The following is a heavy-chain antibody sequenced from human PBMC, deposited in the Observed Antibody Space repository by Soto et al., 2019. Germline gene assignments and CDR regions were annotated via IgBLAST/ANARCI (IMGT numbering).Heavy chain of an antibody. D-gene: IGHD3-3*01. CDR3: ASTIFGVVTSGLDV. CDR2: INHSGST. V-gene: IGHV4-34*01. J-gene: IGHJ6*04. Sequence: QVQLQQWGAGLLKPSETLSLTCAVYGGSFSGYYWSWIRQPPGKGLEWFGEINHSGSTNYNPSLKSRVTISVDTSKNQFSLKLSSVTAADTAVYYCASTIFGVVTSGLDVWGKGTTVTVSS. CDR1: GGSFSGYY.